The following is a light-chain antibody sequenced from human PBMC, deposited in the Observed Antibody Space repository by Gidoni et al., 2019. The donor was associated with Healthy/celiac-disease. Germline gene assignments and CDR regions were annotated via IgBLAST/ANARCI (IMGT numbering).Light chain of an antibody. CDR2: GAS. V-gene: IGKV3-15*01. CDR1: QSVSSN. Sequence: EIVMTQSPATLSVSPGERATLSCRASQSVSSNLAWYQQKPGPAPRLLIYGASTRATGIPARFSGSGSGTEFTLTISSLQSEDCAVYYCQQYNNWPPITFGPGTKVDIK. J-gene: IGKJ3*01. CDR3: QQYNNWPPIT.